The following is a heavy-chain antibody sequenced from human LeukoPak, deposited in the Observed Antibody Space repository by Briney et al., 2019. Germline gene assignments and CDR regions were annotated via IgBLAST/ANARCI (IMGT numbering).Heavy chain of an antibody. CDR3: ARVLAGANYFDY. D-gene: IGHD3-10*01. CDR2: IYPADSDT. J-gene: IGHJ4*02. V-gene: IGHV5-51*01. Sequence: GAPLKTSCTASGYTFTSYWIGWVRQMPGKGLEWMGFIYPADSDTRYSPPFQGQVTISADRSISTAYLQWSSLKASDTAMYYWARVLAGANYFDYWGQGTLVTVSS. CDR1: GYTFTSYW.